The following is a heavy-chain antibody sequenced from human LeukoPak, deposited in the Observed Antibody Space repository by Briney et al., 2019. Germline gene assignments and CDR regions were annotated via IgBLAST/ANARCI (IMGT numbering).Heavy chain of an antibody. CDR3: ARDETGYITGTRDY. CDR1: GFTVSSNY. J-gene: IGHJ4*02. V-gene: IGHV3-66*02. CDR2: IYSGGSI. Sequence: PGGSLRLSCAASGFTVSSNYMSWVRQAPGKGLEWVSVIYSGGSIYYADSVKGRFTISRDNSKNTLYLQMNSLRAEDTAVYYCARDETGYITGTRDYWGQGTLVTVSS. D-gene: IGHD1-7*01.